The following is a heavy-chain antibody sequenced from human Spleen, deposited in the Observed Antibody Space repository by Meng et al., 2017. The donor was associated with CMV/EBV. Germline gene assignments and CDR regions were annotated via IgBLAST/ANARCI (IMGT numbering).Heavy chain of an antibody. CDR3: ARDRYYDSSRFDY. J-gene: IGHJ4*02. V-gene: IGHV3-74*01. CDR2: INSDGSAT. CDR1: GFTFSSYW. D-gene: IGHD3-22*01. Sequence: GGSLRLSCAASGFTFSSYWMHWVRQAPGKGLVWVSHINSDGSATSYADSVKGRFTIPRDNAKNTLYLQMNSLRAEDTAVYYCARDRYYDSSRFDYWGQGTLVTVSS.